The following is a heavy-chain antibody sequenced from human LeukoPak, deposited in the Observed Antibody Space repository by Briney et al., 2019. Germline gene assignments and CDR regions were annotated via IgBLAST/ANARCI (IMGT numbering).Heavy chain of an antibody. J-gene: IGHJ3*02. CDR2: IYTSGSA. V-gene: IGHV4-4*07. Sequence: SETLSLTCTVSGGSISSYYWSWIRQPAGKGLEWIGRIYTSGSANYNPSLKSRVTMSVDSSKNQFSLKMSSVTAADTAVYYCARQIYYDSSGYPDAFDIWGQGTMVTVSS. D-gene: IGHD3-22*01. CDR1: GGSISSYY. CDR3: ARQIYYDSSGYPDAFDI.